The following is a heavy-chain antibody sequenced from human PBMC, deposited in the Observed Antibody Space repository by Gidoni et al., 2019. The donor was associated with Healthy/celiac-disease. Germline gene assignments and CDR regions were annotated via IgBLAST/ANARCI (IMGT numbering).Heavy chain of an antibody. J-gene: IGHJ6*02. CDR1: GFTFSSYA. CDR2: ISGSGGST. D-gene: IGHD2-2*01. V-gene: IGHV3-23*01. Sequence: EVQLLESGGGLVQPGGSLRLSCAASGFTFSSYAMRWVRQAPGKGLEWVSAISGSGGSTYYADSVKGRFTISRDNSKNTLYLQMNSLRAEDTAVYYCAKAGYCSSTSCYEIHYYYGMDVWGQGTTVTVSS. CDR3: AKAGYCSSTSCYEIHYYYGMDV.